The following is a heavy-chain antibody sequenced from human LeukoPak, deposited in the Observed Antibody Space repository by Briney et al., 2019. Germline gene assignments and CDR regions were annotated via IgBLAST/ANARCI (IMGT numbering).Heavy chain of an antibody. CDR1: GFTFSSYA. V-gene: IGHV3-64*01. Sequence: GGSLRLSCAASGFTFSSYAIHWVRQAPGKGLEYVSAISSNGGSTYYANSVKGRFTISRDNSKNTLYLQMGSLRAEDMAVYYCARGGGSSWYPNFDYWGQGTLVTVSS. J-gene: IGHJ4*02. CDR2: ISSNGGST. D-gene: IGHD6-13*01. CDR3: ARGGGSSWYPNFDY.